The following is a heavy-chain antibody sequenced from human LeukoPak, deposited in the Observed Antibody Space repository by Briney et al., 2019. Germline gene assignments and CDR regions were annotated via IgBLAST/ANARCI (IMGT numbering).Heavy chain of an antibody. V-gene: IGHV3-7*03. J-gene: IGHJ4*02. CDR2: IKPDGTTK. CDR3: ARSIPYGTTWYGRSDY. D-gene: IGHD6-13*01. Sequence: GGSLRLSCAASGFTFSSSAMSWVRQAPGKGLEWVANIKPDGTTKFYVDSVKGRFTISRDNALNSLYLQMNSLRAEDTAIYYCARSIPYGTTWYGRSDYWGQGTLVTVSS. CDR1: GFTFSSSA.